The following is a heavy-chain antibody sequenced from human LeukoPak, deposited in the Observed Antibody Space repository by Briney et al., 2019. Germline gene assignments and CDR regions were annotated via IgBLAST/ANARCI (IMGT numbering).Heavy chain of an antibody. D-gene: IGHD2-2*01. CDR2: IYYSGST. CDR3: ASSTPSRAFDI. V-gene: IGHV4-30-4*08. CDR1: GGSISSGDYY. Sequence: SETLSLTCTVSGGSISSGDYYWSWIRQPPGKGLEWVGYIYYSGSTYYNPSLKSRVTISVDTSKDQFSLKLSSVTAADTAVYYCASSTPSRAFDIWGQGTMVTVSS. J-gene: IGHJ3*02.